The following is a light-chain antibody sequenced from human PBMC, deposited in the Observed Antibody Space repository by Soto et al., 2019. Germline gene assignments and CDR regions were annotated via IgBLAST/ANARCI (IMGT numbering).Light chain of an antibody. CDR2: DVI. Sequence: QSVLTQPASVSGSPGQSITISCTGTSSAFGGYNYVSWYQQHPGKAPKLIIYDVINRPSGVSHRFSASKSGNTASLTISGLQAEDEADYYCSSHTTSSVVVFGGGTKVTVL. J-gene: IGLJ2*01. CDR1: SSAFGGYNY. CDR3: SSHTTSSVVV. V-gene: IGLV2-14*03.